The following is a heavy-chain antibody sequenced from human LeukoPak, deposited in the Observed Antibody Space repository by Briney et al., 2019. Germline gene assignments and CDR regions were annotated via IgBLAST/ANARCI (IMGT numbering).Heavy chain of an antibody. V-gene: IGHV3-64*01. CDR3: ARITGDRGGFDY. D-gene: IGHD7-27*01. J-gene: IGHJ4*02. CDR2: ISSNGGSK. CDR1: GFTFSNYA. Sequence: PGGSMRLSCAASGFTFSNYAMHWVRQAPGKGLEYVSAISSNGGSKYYANSVKGRFTISRDNSKNTLYLQMGSLSAEDMAIYYCARITGDRGGFDYWGQGTLVTVSS.